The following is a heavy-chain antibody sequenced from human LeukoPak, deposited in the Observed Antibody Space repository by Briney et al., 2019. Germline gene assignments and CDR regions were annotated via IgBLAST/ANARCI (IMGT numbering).Heavy chain of an antibody. CDR2: IYYSGST. D-gene: IGHD4-17*01. Sequence: SETLSLTCTVSGGSISSYYWSWIRQPPGKGLXXXXYIYYSGSTNYNPSLKSRVTISVDTSKNQFSLKLSSVTAADTAVYYCARENDYGDYYYGMDVWGQGTTVTVSS. CDR3: ARENDYGDYYYGMDV. CDR1: GGSISSYY. V-gene: IGHV4-59*01. J-gene: IGHJ6*02.